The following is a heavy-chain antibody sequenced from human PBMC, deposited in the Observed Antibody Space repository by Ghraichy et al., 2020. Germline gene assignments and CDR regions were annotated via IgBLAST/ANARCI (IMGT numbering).Heavy chain of an antibody. CDR3: ARLLWSGSVYFDS. J-gene: IGHJ4*02. CDR1: GDSIKRGGYY. CDR2: IYYTGTN. V-gene: IGHV4-31*03. Sequence: SETLSLTCTVSGDSIKRGGYYWAWIRQHPDKGLEWIGYIYYTGTNDYNPSLKSRVVLSIDTSENQFSLKLSSVTAADTAVYYCARLLWSGSVYFDSWGRGTLVTVSS. D-gene: IGHD3-3*01.